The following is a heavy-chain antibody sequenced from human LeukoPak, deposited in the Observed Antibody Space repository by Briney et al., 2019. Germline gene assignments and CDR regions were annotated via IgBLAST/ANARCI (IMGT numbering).Heavy chain of an antibody. J-gene: IGHJ4*02. CDR1: GYSFTSYW. CDR3: ARLDGDYEYPTLMDY. D-gene: IGHD4-17*01. V-gene: IGHV5-51*01. CDR2: IYPGDSNI. Sequence: GESLKISCKGSGYSFTSYWIGWVRQLPGKGLEWMGIIYPGDSNIRYGPSFQGQVTISADKSTSTAYLQWSSLRASDTAMYYCARLDGDYEYPTLMDYWGQGTLVTVSS.